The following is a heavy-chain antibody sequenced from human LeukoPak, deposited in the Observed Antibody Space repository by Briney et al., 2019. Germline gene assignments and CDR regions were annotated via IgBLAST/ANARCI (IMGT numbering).Heavy chain of an antibody. CDR1: GYTFNSYG. Sequence: ASVKVSCKASGYTFNSYGISWVRQAPGQGLEWMGWISAYSGNANYAQKFQGRVTMTTDTSTSTAYMELRSLRSDDTAVYYCARDGNTYYYDSSGYYRGTWDYWGQGTLVTVSS. V-gene: IGHV1-18*01. D-gene: IGHD3-22*01. J-gene: IGHJ4*02. CDR2: ISAYSGNA. CDR3: ARDGNTYYYDSSGYYRGTWDY.